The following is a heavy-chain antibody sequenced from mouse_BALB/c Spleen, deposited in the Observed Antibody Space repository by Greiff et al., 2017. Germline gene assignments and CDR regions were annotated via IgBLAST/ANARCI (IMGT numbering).Heavy chain of an antibody. CDR3: ARAGHEAMDY. Sequence: VKLVESGPGLVAPSQSLSITCTASGFSLTSYGVHWVRQPPGKGLEWLGVIWAGGSTNYNSALMSRLSISKDNSKSQVFLKMNSLQTDDTAMYYCARAGHEAMDYWGQGTSVTVSS. V-gene: IGHV2-9*02. J-gene: IGHJ4*01. CDR1: GFSLTSYG. CDR2: IWAGGST. D-gene: IGHD3-1*01.